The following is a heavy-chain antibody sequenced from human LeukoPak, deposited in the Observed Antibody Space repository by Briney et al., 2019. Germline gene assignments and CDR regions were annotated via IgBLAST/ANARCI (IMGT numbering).Heavy chain of an antibody. V-gene: IGHV3-7*01. CDR1: GFTFNGYW. CDR3: AKDQGYLIDY. D-gene: IGHD5-12*01. Sequence: GGSLRLSCAASGFTFNGYWMSWVRQAPGKGLEWVANIKEDGSAQYYVGSVKGRFTISRDNSKNTLYLQMNSLRAEDTAVYYCAKDQGYLIDYWGQGTLVTVSS. CDR2: IKEDGSAQ. J-gene: IGHJ4*02.